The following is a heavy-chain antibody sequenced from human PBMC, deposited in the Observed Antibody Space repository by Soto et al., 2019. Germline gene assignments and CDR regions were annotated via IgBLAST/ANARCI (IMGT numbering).Heavy chain of an antibody. J-gene: IGHJ4*02. D-gene: IGHD5-18*01. CDR1: GFTFRSYS. Sequence: EVQFLESGGGLVQPGGTLSLSCSASGFTFRSYSMSWVRQPPGKRLEWVSDVNNIGTSTNYADSVKGRFTVSRDNSEITIYLQMNNLRAEDTAVYYCSSGSAASGYLTHDYWGQGTLVTVSA. CDR3: SSGSAASGYLTHDY. CDR2: VNNIGTST. V-gene: IGHV3-23*05.